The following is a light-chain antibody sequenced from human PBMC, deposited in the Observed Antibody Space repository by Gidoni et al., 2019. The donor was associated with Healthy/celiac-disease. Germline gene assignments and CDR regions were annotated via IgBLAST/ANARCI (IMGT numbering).Light chain of an antibody. CDR2: GAS. V-gene: IGKV3-15*01. Sequence: EIVMTQSPATLSVSPGERATLSCRASQSVSSNLAWYQQKPGHAPRRLIYGASTRATGIPARFSGSGSGTEFTLTISSLQSEDFAVYYCQQYNNWPPYTFXQXTKLEIK. J-gene: IGKJ2*01. CDR1: QSVSSN. CDR3: QQYNNWPPYT.